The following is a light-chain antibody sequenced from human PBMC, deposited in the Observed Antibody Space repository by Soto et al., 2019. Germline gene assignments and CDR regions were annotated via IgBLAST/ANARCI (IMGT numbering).Light chain of an antibody. Sequence: QSALPQPASVSGSPGQSITISCTGTSSDVGGYNYVSWYQQHPGKAPKLMIYEVSNRPSGVSNRFSGSKSGNTASLTISGLHDEDEADYYCSSSTTISTIVLFGNGTKITV. CDR1: SSDVGGYNY. CDR2: EVS. J-gene: IGLJ1*01. CDR3: SSSTTISTIVL. V-gene: IGLV2-14*01.